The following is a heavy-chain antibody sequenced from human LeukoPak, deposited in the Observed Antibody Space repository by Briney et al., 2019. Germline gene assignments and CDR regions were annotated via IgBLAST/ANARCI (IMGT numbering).Heavy chain of an antibody. CDR1: GGTFSSYA. D-gene: IGHD1-26*01. J-gene: IGHJ4*02. V-gene: IGHV1-69*13. CDR3: ASYSGSYWGPFDY. CDR2: IIPIFGTA. Sequence: SVKVSCKASGGTFSSYAISWVRQAPGQGLEWMGGIIPIFGTANYAQKFQGRVTITADESTSTAYMELSSLRSEDTAVYYCASYSGSYWGPFDYWGQGTLVTVSS.